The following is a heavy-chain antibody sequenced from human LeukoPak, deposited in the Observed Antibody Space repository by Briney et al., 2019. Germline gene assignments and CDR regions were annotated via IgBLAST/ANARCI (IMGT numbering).Heavy chain of an antibody. Sequence: GGSLRLSCAASGFTVSSNYMSWVRQAPGKGLEWVSDIYSGGSTYYADSVKGRFTISRDNSKNTLYLQMNSLRAEDTAVFFFFKQKTAYDILTGYSYYFDYWGQGTLVTVSS. J-gene: IGHJ4*02. CDR3: FKQKTAYDILTGYSYYFDY. CDR2: IYSGGST. D-gene: IGHD3-9*01. V-gene: IGHV3-53*01. CDR1: GFTVSSNY.